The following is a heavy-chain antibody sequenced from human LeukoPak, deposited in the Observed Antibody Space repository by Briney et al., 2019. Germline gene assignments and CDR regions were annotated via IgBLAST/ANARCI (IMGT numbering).Heavy chain of an antibody. CDR2: IKQDGSEK. D-gene: IGHD3-22*01. J-gene: IGHJ5*02. Sequence: GGSLRLSCAASGFTFSSYWMSWVRQAPGKGLEWVANIKQDGSEKYYVDSVKGRFTISRDNAKNSLYLQMNSLRAEDTAVYYCARDNGYYDSSGYFNWFDPWGQGTLVTVSS. CDR3: ARDNGYYDSSGYFNWFDP. V-gene: IGHV3-7*01. CDR1: GFTFSSYW.